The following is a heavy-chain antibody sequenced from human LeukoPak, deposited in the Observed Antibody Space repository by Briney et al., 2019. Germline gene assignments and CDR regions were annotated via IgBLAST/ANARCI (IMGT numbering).Heavy chain of an antibody. CDR3: AKDGLCPDVCPTKIAVAGYFDY. J-gene: IGHJ4*02. CDR1: GFTFSRSA. V-gene: IGHV3-23*01. D-gene: IGHD6-19*01. Sequence: GGSLRLSCAASGFTFSRSAMTWVRQGPGTGLEFVASIIYSGGATYYADSVKGRFTISRDNSKNTLYLQMNSLRAEDTAVYYCAKDGLCPDVCPTKIAVAGYFDYWGQGILVTVSS. CDR2: IIYSGGAT.